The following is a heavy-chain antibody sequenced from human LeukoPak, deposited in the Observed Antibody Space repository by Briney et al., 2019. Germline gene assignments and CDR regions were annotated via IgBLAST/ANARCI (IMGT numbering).Heavy chain of an antibody. J-gene: IGHJ3*02. CDR1: GYTFTTYG. Sequence: ASVKVSCKTSGYTFTTYGITWVRQAPGQGLEWMGWISTYDGKTKYSQKVQGRVTMTTDTSTSTVYMDLRSLRSDDTAVYYCARALYGDYADPDAFDIWGQGTMVTVSS. CDR3: ARALYGDYADPDAFDI. D-gene: IGHD4-17*01. V-gene: IGHV1-18*01. CDR2: ISTYDGKT.